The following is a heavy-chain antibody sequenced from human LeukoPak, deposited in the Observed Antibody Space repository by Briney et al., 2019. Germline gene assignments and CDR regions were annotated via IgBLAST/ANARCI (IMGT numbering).Heavy chain of an antibody. D-gene: IGHD2-15*01. CDR3: ARVDCSGGSCYSDY. J-gene: IGHJ4*02. Sequence: GGSLRLSCVVSGFTFSSYAMHWVRQAPGKGLEYVSAISSNGGSTYYANSVKGRFTISRDNSTNTLYLQMGSLRAEDMAVYYCARVDCSGGSCYSDYWGQGTLVTVSS. CDR1: GFTFSSYA. CDR2: ISSNGGST. V-gene: IGHV3-64*01.